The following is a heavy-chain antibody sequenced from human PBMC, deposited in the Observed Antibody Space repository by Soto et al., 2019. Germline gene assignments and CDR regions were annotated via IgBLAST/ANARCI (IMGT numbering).Heavy chain of an antibody. Sequence: PGGSLRLSCAASGFTFSNAWMSWVRQAPGKGLEWVSVIYSGGSTYYADSVKGRFTISRDNSKNTLYLQMNSLRAEDTAVYYCARVPRGLDYFDYWGQGTLVTVSS. CDR1: GFTFSNAW. CDR2: IYSGGST. J-gene: IGHJ4*02. V-gene: IGHV3-53*01. CDR3: ARVPRGLDYFDY. D-gene: IGHD1-26*01.